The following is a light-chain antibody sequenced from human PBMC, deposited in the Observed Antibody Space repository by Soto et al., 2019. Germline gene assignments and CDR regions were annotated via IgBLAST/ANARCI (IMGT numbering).Light chain of an antibody. CDR3: SSYAGNNVVI. Sequence: QSALTQPPSASGSPRQSVTISCTGTSSDVGGNNYVSWYQQHPGKVPKLLIYEVTRRPSGVPDRFPGSKSGNTASLTLSALQAEDEAHYYCSSYAGNNVVIFGGGTKLTVL. CDR1: SSDVGGNNY. V-gene: IGLV2-8*01. J-gene: IGLJ2*01. CDR2: EVT.